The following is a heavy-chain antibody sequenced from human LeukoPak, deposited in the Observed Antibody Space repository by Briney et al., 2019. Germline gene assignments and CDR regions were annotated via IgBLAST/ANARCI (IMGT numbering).Heavy chain of an antibody. CDR3: ARVIAAASTRLDY. J-gene: IGHJ4*02. CDR2: INPDSGGT. D-gene: IGHD6-13*01. V-gene: IGHV1-2*02. Sequence: ASVKVSCKASAYTFTGYYMHWVRQAPGQGLEWMGWINPDSGGTNYAQKFQGRVTMTRDTSISTAYMEVSRLRSDDTAVYYCARVIAAASTRLDYWGQGTLVTVSS. CDR1: AYTFTGYY.